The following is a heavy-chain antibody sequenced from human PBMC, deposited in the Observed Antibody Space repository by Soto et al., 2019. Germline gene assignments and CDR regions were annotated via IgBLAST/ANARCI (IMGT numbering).Heavy chain of an antibody. J-gene: IGHJ6*03. D-gene: IGHD2-15*01. CDR1: GGTFSTHA. CDR3: GRGFCGGGTSYSGRDV. V-gene: IGHV1-69*06. Sequence: QVQLVQSGAEVKKPGSSVKVSCKASGGTFSTHAIIWVRQAPGHGLEWMGGIIPISGTTYYTQKFQGRVTIPGDNPTSTAFREWRSVKSEDPAVFCWGRGFCGGGTSYSGRDVGAKGTMAT. CDR2: IIPISGTT.